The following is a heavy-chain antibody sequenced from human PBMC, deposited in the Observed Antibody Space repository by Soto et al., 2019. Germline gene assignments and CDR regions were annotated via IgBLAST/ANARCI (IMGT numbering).Heavy chain of an antibody. D-gene: IGHD2-15*01. CDR3: ARRSVSHSNAFDF. J-gene: IGHJ3*01. CDR1: GGTFRNLA. CDR2: FIPIIGGG. V-gene: IGHV1-69*13. Sequence: SVKVSCKASGGTFRNLAINGVLQSPGQGLEWMGGFIPIIGGGINAQKFQGRVTITSDESTSTAYMELSSLKSEDTAMYFCARRSVSHSNAFDFWGQGTMVTVSS.